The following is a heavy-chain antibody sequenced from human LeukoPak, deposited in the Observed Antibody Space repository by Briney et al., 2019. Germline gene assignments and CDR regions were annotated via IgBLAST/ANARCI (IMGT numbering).Heavy chain of an antibody. CDR2: ISKEVSNK. CDR1: GFTFSTYP. Sequence: AGSLRLSCRASGFTFSTYPMHWVRHPPGKVLEWVAAISKEVSNKYYADSVKGRYTISRDSYKNMLYLEMNSLSGEDTAVYYCVKRGSDGGPYFFDYWGQGTMDTDSS. J-gene: IGHJ4*02. CDR3: VKRGSDGGPYFFDY. V-gene: IGHV3-30*18. D-gene: IGHD3-3*01.